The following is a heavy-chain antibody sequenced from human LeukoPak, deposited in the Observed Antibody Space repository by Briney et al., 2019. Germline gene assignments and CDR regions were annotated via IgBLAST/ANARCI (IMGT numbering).Heavy chain of an antibody. CDR1: GFTFGKYW. V-gene: IGHV3-7*03. Sequence: PGGSLRLSCVASGFTFGKYWMSWVRQAPGKGLEWVANIKLDGSEKNYVDSVKGRFTISRDNTKNSLYLQMNSLRVEDTAVFYCARETAGDFDYWGQGTLVTVSS. CDR3: ARETAGDFDY. CDR2: IKLDGSEK. D-gene: IGHD2-21*02. J-gene: IGHJ4*02.